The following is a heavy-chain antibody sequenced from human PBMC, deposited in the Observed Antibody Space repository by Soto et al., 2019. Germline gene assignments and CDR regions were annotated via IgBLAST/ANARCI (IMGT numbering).Heavy chain of an antibody. CDR3: ARSLPGTYGAFDL. D-gene: IGHD1-7*01. Sequence: PVGSLRLSCTASEFTFRSYWMHWVRQSPGKGLVWVSRISGDGSSTNYADSVRGRFTISRDNAKNTVYLQMDSLRAEDTAVYYWARSLPGTYGAFDLWGQGTMVTVSS. V-gene: IGHV3-74*01. J-gene: IGHJ3*01. CDR1: EFTFRSYW. CDR2: ISGDGSST.